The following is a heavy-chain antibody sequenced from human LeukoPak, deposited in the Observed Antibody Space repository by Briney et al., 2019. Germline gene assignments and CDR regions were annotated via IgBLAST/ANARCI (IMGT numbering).Heavy chain of an antibody. Sequence: SVKVSCKASGGTFSSYAISWVRQAPGQELEWMGGIIPIFGTANYAQKFQGRVTITADESTSTAYMELSSLRSEDTAVYYCARAPDYGDYVGWFDPWGQGTLVTVSS. D-gene: IGHD4-17*01. CDR2: IIPIFGTA. CDR1: GGTFSSYA. J-gene: IGHJ5*02. V-gene: IGHV1-69*01. CDR3: ARAPDYGDYVGWFDP.